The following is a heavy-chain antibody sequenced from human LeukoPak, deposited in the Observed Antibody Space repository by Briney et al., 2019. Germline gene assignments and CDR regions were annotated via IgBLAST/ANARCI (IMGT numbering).Heavy chain of an antibody. Sequence: ASVKVSCKASGYTFTSYYMHWVRQAPGQGLEWMGIINPSGGSTSYAQKFQGRVTMTRDTSTSTAYMELRSLRSDDTAVYYCARDGDRSYGGNSVYYYYMDVWGKGTTVTVSS. V-gene: IGHV1-46*01. CDR2: INPSGGST. J-gene: IGHJ6*03. D-gene: IGHD4-23*01. CDR3: ARDGDRSYGGNSVYYYYMDV. CDR1: GYTFTSYY.